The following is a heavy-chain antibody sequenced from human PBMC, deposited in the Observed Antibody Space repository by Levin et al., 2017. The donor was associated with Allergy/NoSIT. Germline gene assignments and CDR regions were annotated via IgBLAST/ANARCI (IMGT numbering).Heavy chain of an antibody. D-gene: IGHD2-8*01. CDR1: GGSISTSSYY. J-gene: IGHJ6*02. CDR3: ARDEMVHEIQYYYGIDV. CDR2: IYYSGSV. Sequence: SQTLSLTCTVSGGSISTSSYYWGWIRQPPGKGLEWLGNIYYSGSVYYSPSLRSRVTISIDTSKNQFSLRLSSVTAADTAVYYCARDEMVHEIQYYYGIDVWGQGIPVTVSS. V-gene: IGHV4-39*07.